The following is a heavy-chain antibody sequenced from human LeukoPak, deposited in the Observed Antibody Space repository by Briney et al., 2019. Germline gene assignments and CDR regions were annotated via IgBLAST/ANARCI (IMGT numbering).Heavy chain of an antibody. CDR2: ISSSSSTI. D-gene: IGHD6-13*01. J-gene: IGHJ4*02. V-gene: IGHV3-48*04. Sequence: PGGSLRLSCAASGFTFSSYSMNWVRQAPGKGLEWVSYISSSSSTIYYADSVKGRFTISRDNAKNSLYLQMNSLRAEDTAVYYCARGRIAAAGKISDYWGQGTLVTVSS. CDR1: GFTFSSYS. CDR3: ARGRIAAAGKISDY.